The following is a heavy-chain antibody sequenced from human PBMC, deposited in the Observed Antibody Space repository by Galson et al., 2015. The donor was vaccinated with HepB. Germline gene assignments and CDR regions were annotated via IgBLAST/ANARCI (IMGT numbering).Heavy chain of an antibody. Sequence: SVKVSCKASGYTFTSYDINWVRQATGQGLEWMGWMNPNSGNTGYAQKFQGSVTMTRNTSISTAYMELSSLRSEDTAVYYCARGYDFWSGYGGDYWGQGTLVTVSS. V-gene: IGHV1-8*01. CDR2: MNPNSGNT. J-gene: IGHJ4*02. CDR3: ARGYDFWSGYGGDY. D-gene: IGHD3-3*01. CDR1: GYTFTSYD.